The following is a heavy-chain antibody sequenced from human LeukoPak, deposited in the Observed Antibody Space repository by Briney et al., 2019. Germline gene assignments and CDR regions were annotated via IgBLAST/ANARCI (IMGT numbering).Heavy chain of an antibody. J-gene: IGHJ4*02. V-gene: IGHV4-61*02. CDR2: IYTSGST. CDR1: GGSISSGSYY. D-gene: IGHD3-22*01. Sequence: PSQTLSLTCTVSGGSISSGSYYWSWIRQPAGKGLEWIGRIYTSGSTNYNPSLKSRVTISLDTSKNQFFLKLSSVTAADTAVYYCASSIYYYDSSGYFDWGQGTLVTVSS. CDR3: ASSIYYYDSSGYFD.